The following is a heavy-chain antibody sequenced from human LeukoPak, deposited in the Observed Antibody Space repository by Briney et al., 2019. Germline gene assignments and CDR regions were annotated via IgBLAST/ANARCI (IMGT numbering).Heavy chain of an antibody. J-gene: IGHJ4*02. CDR1: GFTFSSYG. CDR3: AKDPDYD. D-gene: IGHD4-17*01. V-gene: IGHV3-30*18. CDR2: ISYDGSNK. Sequence: GGSLRLSCAASGFTFSSYGMHWVRQAPGKGLEWVAVISYDGSNKYNADSVKGRFTISRDNSKNTLYLQMNSLRAEDTAVYYCAKDPDYDWGQGTLVTVSS.